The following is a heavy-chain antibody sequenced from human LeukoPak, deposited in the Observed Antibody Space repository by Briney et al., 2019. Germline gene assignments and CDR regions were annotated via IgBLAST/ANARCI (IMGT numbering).Heavy chain of an antibody. Sequence: GESLKISCKGSGYIFTSYWIGWVRQMPGKGLEWMGIIYPGDSDTRYSPSFQGQVTISADKSISTAFLQWSSLKASDTAMYYCARRSRATPKRGYSYGSFYYYYMDVWGKGTTVTVSS. CDR3: ARRSRATPKRGYSYGSFYYYYMDV. CDR2: IYPGDSDT. V-gene: IGHV5-51*01. D-gene: IGHD5-18*01. J-gene: IGHJ6*03. CDR1: GYIFTSYW.